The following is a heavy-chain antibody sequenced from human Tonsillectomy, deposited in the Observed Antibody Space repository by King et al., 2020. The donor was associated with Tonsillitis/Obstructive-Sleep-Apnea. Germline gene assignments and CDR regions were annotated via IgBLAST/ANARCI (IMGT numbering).Heavy chain of an antibody. CDR1: GFSLSNAGMG. CDR3: ARMTLYSSHYEGYFDY. V-gene: IGHV2-26*01. J-gene: IGHJ4*02. CDR2: IFPNDEK. Sequence: VTLKESGPVLVKPTETLTLTCTVSGFSLSNAGMGVSWIRQPPGRALEWLAHIFPNDEKSYRASLKSRVTISKDTSKSQVVLTMTNMDPVDTATYYCARMTLYSSHYEGYFDYWGQGTLVTVSS. D-gene: IGHD6-13*01.